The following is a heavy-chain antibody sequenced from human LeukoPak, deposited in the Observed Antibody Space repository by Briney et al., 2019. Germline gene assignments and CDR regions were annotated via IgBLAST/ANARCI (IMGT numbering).Heavy chain of an antibody. CDR1: GGSISSSSYY. V-gene: IGHV4-39*01. J-gene: IGHJ6*02. CDR2: IYYSGST. D-gene: IGHD2-2*01. Sequence: SETLSLTCTVSGGSISSSSYYWGWIRQPPGKGLEWIGSIYYSGSTYYNPSLKSRVTISVDTSKNQFPLKLSSVTAADTAVYYCSGYQLLRYYYGMDVWGQGTTVTVSS. CDR3: SGYQLLRYYYGMDV.